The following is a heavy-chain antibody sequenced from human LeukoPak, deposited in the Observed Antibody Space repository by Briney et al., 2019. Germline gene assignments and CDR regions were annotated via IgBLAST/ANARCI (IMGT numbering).Heavy chain of an antibody. V-gene: IGHV4-4*07. CDR2: IYTSGST. J-gene: IGHJ4*02. CDR3: AREPGIAVAGTGFDY. D-gene: IGHD6-19*01. Sequence: SETLSLTCTVSGGSISSYYWSWIRQPAGKGLEWIGRIYTSGSTNYNPSLKSQVTMSVDTSKNQFSLKLSSVTAADTAVYYCAREPGIAVAGTGFDYWGQGTLVTVSS. CDR1: GGSISSYY.